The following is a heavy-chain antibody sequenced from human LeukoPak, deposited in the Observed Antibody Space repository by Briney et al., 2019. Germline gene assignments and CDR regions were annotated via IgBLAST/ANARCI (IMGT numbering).Heavy chain of an antibody. V-gene: IGHV4-39*07. J-gene: IGHJ4*02. Sequence: SETLSLTCTVSGDSISSSNCYWGWIRQPPGKGLEWIGSIYYSGSTYYNPSLKSRVTISVDTSKNQFSLKLSSVTAADTAVYYCAREGGGGPYSYWGQGTLVTVSS. D-gene: IGHD4-23*01. CDR2: IYYSGST. CDR3: AREGGGGPYSY. CDR1: GDSISSSNCY.